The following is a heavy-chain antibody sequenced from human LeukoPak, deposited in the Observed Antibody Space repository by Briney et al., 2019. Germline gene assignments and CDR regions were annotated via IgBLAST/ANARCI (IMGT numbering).Heavy chain of an antibody. CDR2: ISAYNGNA. D-gene: IGHD3-10*01. CDR3: ARTPKRFGELYQPGDS. V-gene: IGHV1-18*01. J-gene: IGHJ4*02. CDR1: GYTFTNYS. Sequence: VASVKVSCKASGYTFTNYSITWVRQVPGQGLEWLGWISAYNGNANYAQNLQDRVTLASDTSTSTAYMELRSLRSDDTGIYYCARTPKRFGELYQPGDSWGQGTLLTVSS.